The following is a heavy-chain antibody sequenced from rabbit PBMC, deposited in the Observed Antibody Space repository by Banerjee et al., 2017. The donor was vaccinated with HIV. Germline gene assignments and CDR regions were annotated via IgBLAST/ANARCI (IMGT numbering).Heavy chain of an antibody. J-gene: IGHJ4*01. D-gene: IGHD1-1*01. V-gene: IGHV1S7*01. CDR3: ARDGASSSGYSTFNL. CDR2: IDPVFGST. CDR1: GFDFSSYY. Sequence: QLKESGGGLVQPGGSLKLSCKASGFDFSSYYMSWVRQAPGKGLEWIGYIDPVFGSTYYASWVNGRFTISSHNAQNTLYLQLNSLTAADTATYFCARDGASSSGYSTFNLWGPGTLVTVS.